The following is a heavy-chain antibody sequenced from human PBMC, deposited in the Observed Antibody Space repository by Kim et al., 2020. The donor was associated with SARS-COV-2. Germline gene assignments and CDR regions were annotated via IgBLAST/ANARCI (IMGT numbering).Heavy chain of an antibody. Sequence: ASVKVSCKASGYTFTSYAMHWVRQAPGQRLEWMGWINAGNGNTKYSQKFQGRVTITRDTSASTAYMELSSLRSEDTAVYYCARDPGLYFDWFYLFGEDYWGQGTLVTVSS. CDR3: ARDPGLYFDWFYLFGEDY. CDR1: GYTFTSYA. J-gene: IGHJ4*02. V-gene: IGHV1-3*01. D-gene: IGHD3-9*01. CDR2: INAGNGNT.